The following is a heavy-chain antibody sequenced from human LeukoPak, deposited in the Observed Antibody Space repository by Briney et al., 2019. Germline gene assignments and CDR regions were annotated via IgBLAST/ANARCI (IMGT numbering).Heavy chain of an antibody. CDR1: GYTFTSYA. J-gene: IGHJ3*02. Sequence: GASVKVSCKASGYTFTSYAMNWVRQAPGQGLEWMGWINTNTGNPTYAQGFTGRFVFSLDTSVSTAYLQISSLKAEDTAVYYCARNIVVVPAAYSDAFDIWGQGTMVTVSS. CDR3: ARNIVVVPAAYSDAFDI. CDR2: INTNTGNP. V-gene: IGHV7-4-1*02. D-gene: IGHD2-2*01.